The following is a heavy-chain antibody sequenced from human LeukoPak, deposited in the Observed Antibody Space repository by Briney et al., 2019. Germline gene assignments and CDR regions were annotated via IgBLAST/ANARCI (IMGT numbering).Heavy chain of an antibody. J-gene: IGHJ5*02. CDR1: GYTFTSYG. CDR2: INPNSGGT. D-gene: IGHD6-13*01. Sequence: ASVKVSCKASGYTFTSYGISWVRQAPGQGLEWMGWINPNSGGTNYAQKFQGRVTMTRDTSISTAYMELSRLRSDDTAVYYCARDSPRSIAALRFDPWGQGTLVTVSS. V-gene: IGHV1-2*02. CDR3: ARDSPRSIAALRFDP.